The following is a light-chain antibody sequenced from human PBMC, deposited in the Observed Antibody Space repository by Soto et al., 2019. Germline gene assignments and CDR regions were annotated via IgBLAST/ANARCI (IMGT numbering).Light chain of an antibody. V-gene: IGKV3-20*01. CDR2: DAS. J-gene: IGKJ5*01. CDR1: QSVRTF. CDR3: QQYGSSIP. Sequence: EIVLTQYPVTLSLSPGETATLAFRASQSVRTFLAWYQQKPGQAPRRLVYDASNRATDIPARFSGSGSGTDFTLTINRLEPEDFAVYYCQQYGSSIPFGQGTRPAI.